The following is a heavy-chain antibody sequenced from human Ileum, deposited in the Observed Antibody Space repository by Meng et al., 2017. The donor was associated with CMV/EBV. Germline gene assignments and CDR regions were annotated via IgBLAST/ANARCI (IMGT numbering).Heavy chain of an antibody. Sequence: QITLKEAGPTLLKPTPTPTLTCTFSGFSLSTNGVGVGWIRQPPGKALEWLALIYWDDTKRYSPSLKSRLTISKDTSKNQVVLTMTNTDTVDTATYYCANRRGSGWYETYFDSWGQGTLVTVSS. CDR1: GFSLSTNGVG. CDR3: ANRRGSGWYETYFDS. J-gene: IGHJ4*02. D-gene: IGHD6-19*01. V-gene: IGHV2-5*02. CDR2: IYWDDTK.